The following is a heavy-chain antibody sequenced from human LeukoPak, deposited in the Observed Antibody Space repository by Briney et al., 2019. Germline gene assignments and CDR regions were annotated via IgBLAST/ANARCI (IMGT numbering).Heavy chain of an antibody. V-gene: IGHV3-15*01. CDR1: GFTFSNAW. Sequence: KTGGSLRLSCAASGFTFSNAWMSWVRQAPGKGLEWVGRIKSKTDGGTTDYAAPVKGRFTISRDDSKNTLYLQMNSLKTEDTAVYYCTTHAQDPDIVVVPAAIPFDYWGQGTLVTVSS. J-gene: IGHJ4*01. CDR2: IKSKTDGGTT. D-gene: IGHD2-2*01. CDR3: TTHAQDPDIVVVPAAIPFDY.